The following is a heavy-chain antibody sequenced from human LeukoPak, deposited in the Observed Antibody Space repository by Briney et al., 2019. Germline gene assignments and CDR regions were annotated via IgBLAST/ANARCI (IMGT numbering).Heavy chain of an antibody. J-gene: IGHJ4*02. Sequence: GGSLRLSCAASGFTFSSYGMSWVRQAPGKGLEWVSAISGSGGSTYYADSVKGRFTISRDNSKNTLYLQMNSLRAEDTAIYYCAKVATVTTYALADYWGQGTLVTVSS. D-gene: IGHD4-17*01. CDR1: GFTFSSYG. V-gene: IGHV3-23*01. CDR3: AKVATVTTYALADY. CDR2: ISGSGGST.